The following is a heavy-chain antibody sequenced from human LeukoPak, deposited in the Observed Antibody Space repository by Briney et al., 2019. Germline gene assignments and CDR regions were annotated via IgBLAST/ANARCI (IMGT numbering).Heavy chain of an antibody. CDR2: ISSSGSTI. CDR1: GFTFSSYW. CDR3: ARDLDSLAVFDY. Sequence: GGSLRLSCAASGFTFSSYWMSWVRQAPGKGLEWISYISSSGSTIYYADSVKGRFTISRDNAKNSLYLQMNSLRADDTAVYYCARDLDSLAVFDYWGQGALVTVSS. J-gene: IGHJ4*02. V-gene: IGHV3-48*04. D-gene: IGHD2-15*01.